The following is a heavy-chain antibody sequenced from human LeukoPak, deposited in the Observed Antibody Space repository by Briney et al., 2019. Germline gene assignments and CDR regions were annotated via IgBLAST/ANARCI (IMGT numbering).Heavy chain of an antibody. Sequence: ASVNVSCKSSVYTFTGYYMHWVRQAPGQGREWVGWINPNSGGTNYAQEFQGRVTMTRDTSISTAYMELNRLGSDATAVSYCTRGRTVAPGAAPPFDYWGQETLVIVSS. CDR1: VYTFTGYY. J-gene: IGHJ4*02. D-gene: IGHD2-2*01. CDR2: INPNSGGT. CDR3: TRGRTVAPGAAPPFDY. V-gene: IGHV1-2*02.